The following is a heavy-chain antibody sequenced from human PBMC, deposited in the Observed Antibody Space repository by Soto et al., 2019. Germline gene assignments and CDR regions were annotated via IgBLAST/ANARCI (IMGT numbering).Heavy chain of an antibody. V-gene: IGHV4-59*08. J-gene: IGHJ3*02. CDR3: ARHMTTVATDAFDI. Sequence: QVQLQESGPGLVKPSETLSLTCSVSGGSISTYYWSWIRQPPGKGLEWIGYIYYIGITNYNPSLKSRVTTSVDSSRHQFSLQLNSVTAADTAVYYCARHMTTVATDAFDIWGQGTMVTVSS. CDR1: GGSISTYY. CDR2: IYYIGIT. D-gene: IGHD4-17*01.